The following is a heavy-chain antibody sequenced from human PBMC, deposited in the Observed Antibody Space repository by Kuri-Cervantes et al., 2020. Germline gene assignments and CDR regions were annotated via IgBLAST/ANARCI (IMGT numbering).Heavy chain of an antibody. Sequence: LRLSCAISGDSVSSNSAAWNWIRQSPSRGLEWLGRTYYRSKWYNDYAASVRSRITVNPDTSKNQFSLQLNSVTPEDTAVYYCARGGSNWFDPWGQGILVTVSS. CDR3: ARGGSNWFDP. D-gene: IGHD3-10*01. J-gene: IGHJ5*02. CDR2: TYYRSKWYN. CDR1: GDSVSSNSAA. V-gene: IGHV6-1*01.